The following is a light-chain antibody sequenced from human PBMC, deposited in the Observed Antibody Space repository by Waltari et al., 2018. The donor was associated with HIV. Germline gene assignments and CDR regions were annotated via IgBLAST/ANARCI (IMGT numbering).Light chain of an antibody. V-gene: IGLV1-51*01. CDR2: DNN. Sequence: QSVLTQPPSVSAAHGQKVPISCSGRRPNIGQNFLSRFKQPPGTAPKLLIHDNNKRPSGIPDRFSGSKSGTSATLGITGLQTGDEADYYCGTWDSSLSGVVFGGGTKLTVL. CDR3: GTWDSSLSGVV. J-gene: IGLJ2*01. CDR1: RPNIGQNF.